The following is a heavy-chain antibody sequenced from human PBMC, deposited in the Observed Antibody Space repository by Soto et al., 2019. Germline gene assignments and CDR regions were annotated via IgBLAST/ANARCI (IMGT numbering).Heavy chain of an antibody. CDR2: INPSSGST. J-gene: IGHJ4*02. CDR3: ARDPVGRVGEYSRASLLFDY. V-gene: IGHV1-46*01. Sequence: QVQLMQSGAEVKKPGASVKVSCKASGYTFTSYYVHWVRQAPGQGLEWMGIINPSSGSTRHAQKFQGRVTMTRDTSARTVYMELSSLRSEDTAVYYCARDPVGRVGEYSRASLLFDYWGQGTLVTVSS. CDR1: GYTFTSYY. D-gene: IGHD6-6*01.